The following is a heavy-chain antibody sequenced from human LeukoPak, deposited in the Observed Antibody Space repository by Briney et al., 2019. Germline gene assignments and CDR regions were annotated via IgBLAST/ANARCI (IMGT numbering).Heavy chain of an antibody. CDR1: GFTFSNFA. V-gene: IGHV3-21*01. D-gene: IGHD4-11*01. Sequence: PGGSLRLSCAASGFTFSNFAMTWVRQAPGKGLEWVSSISSSSSYIYYADSVRGRFTISRDNAKNSLYLQMSSLRAEDTAVYYCARTLEVTTQEYFYYYMDVWGKGTTVTVSS. CDR3: ARTLEVTTQEYFYYYMDV. CDR2: ISSSSSYI. J-gene: IGHJ6*03.